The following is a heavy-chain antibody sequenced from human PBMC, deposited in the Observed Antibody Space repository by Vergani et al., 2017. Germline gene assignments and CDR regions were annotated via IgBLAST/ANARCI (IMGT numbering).Heavy chain of an antibody. CDR2: ISAYNGNT. CDR3: ARDQLLSIAVAGTKSWWYYYGMDV. V-gene: IGHV1-18*01. D-gene: IGHD6-19*01. J-gene: IGHJ6*02. CDR1: GYTFTSYG. Sequence: QVQLVPSGAEVKKPGASVKVSCKASGYTFTSYGISWVRQAPGQGLEWMGWISAYNGNTNYAQKLQGRVTMTTDTSTSTAYMELRSLRSDDTAVYYCARDQLLSIAVAGTKSWWYYYGMDVWGQGTTVTVSS.